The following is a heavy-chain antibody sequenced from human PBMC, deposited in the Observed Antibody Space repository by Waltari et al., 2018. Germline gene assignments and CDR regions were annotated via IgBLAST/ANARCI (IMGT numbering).Heavy chain of an antibody. D-gene: IGHD3-22*01. V-gene: IGHV1-2*06. CDR1: GYTFTGYY. J-gene: IGHJ5*02. CDR3: ARTHTPYYYDSSGYYDNWFDP. CDR2: INPNSGGT. Sequence: QVQLVQSGAEVKKPGASVKVSCKASGYTFTGYYMHWVRQAPGQGLEWMGRINPNSGGTNYAQKFQGRVTMTRDTSISTAYMELSRLRSDDTAVYYCARTHTPYYYDSSGYYDNWFDPWGQGTLVTVSS.